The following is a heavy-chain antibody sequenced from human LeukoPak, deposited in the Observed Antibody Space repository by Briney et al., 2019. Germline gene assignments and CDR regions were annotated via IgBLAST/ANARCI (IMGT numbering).Heavy chain of an antibody. CDR2: ISSSGSTI. CDR3: ARDCSSTSCYLRYYYYGMEV. J-gene: IGHJ6*02. CDR1: GFTFSDYY. Sequence: GGSLRLSCAASGFTFSDYYMSWIRQAPGKGLEWVSYISSSGSTIYYADSVKGRFTISRDNAKNSLYLQMNSLRAEGTAVYYCARDCSSTSCYLRYYYYGMEVWGQGTTVTVSS. D-gene: IGHD2-2*01. V-gene: IGHV3-11*01.